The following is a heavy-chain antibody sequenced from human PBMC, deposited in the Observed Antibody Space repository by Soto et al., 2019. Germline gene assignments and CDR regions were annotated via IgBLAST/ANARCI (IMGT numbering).Heavy chain of an antibody. D-gene: IGHD2-15*01. J-gene: IGHJ3*02. CDR2: IYPGDSDT. CDR1: EGRCTHHG. V-gene: IGHV5-51*01. Sequence: KVAEGRCTHHGGGRILKIPGKGLEWMGIIYPGDSDTRYSPSFKGQVTISADKSISTAYLQWSSLKASDTAMYYCARCGGIRSQSAAFAIWG. CDR3: ARCGGIRSQSAAFAI.